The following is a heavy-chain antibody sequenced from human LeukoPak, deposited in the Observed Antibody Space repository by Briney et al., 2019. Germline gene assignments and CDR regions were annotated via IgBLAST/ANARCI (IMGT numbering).Heavy chain of an antibody. D-gene: IGHD3-22*01. Sequence: GGSLRLSCAASGFTFSDYYMSWIRQAPGKGLEWVSYISSSGSTIYYADSVKGRFTISRDNAKNSLYLQMNSLRAEDMAVYYCARDLHYYDSSGYTYYFDYWGQGTLVTVSS. CDR2: ISSSGSTI. V-gene: IGHV3-11*01. CDR1: GFTFSDYY. CDR3: ARDLHYYDSSGYTYYFDY. J-gene: IGHJ4*02.